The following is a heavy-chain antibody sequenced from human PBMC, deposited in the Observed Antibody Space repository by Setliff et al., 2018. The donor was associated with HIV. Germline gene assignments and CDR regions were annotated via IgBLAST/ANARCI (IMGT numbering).Heavy chain of an antibody. Sequence: LRLSCAGSGFTFSSYWMSWVRQAPGEGLAWISRINSDGRSTIYADSVKGRFTISRDNAKNTLYLQLNSLRVEDTAVYFCASWRVPRDAFDIWGLGTMVTVSS. CDR3: ASWRVPRDAFDI. CDR2: INSDGRST. J-gene: IGHJ3*02. V-gene: IGHV3-74*01. CDR1: GFTFSSYW. D-gene: IGHD3-3*01.